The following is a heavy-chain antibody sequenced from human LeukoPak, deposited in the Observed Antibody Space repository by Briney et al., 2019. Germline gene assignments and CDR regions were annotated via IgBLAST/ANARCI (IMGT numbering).Heavy chain of an antibody. CDR2: IYTSGST. CDR1: GGSISSYY. CDR3: ATDPIVVVMADYYYYGTDV. D-gene: IGHD3-22*01. J-gene: IGHJ6*02. Sequence: PSETLSLTCTVSGGSISSYYWSWIRQPAGKGLEWIGRIYTSGSTNYNPSLKSRVTMSVDTSKNQFSLKLRSVTAADTAVYYCATDPIVVVMADYYYYGTDVWGQGTTVTVSS. V-gene: IGHV4-4*07.